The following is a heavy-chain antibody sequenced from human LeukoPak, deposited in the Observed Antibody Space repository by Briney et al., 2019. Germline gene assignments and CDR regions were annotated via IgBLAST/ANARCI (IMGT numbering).Heavy chain of an antibody. CDR1: GFTFSDYY. J-gene: IGHJ6*02. CDR2: ISSSGSTI. CDR3: ARAAGVTMVRGVRRNYYYGMDV. Sequence: GGSMRLSCAASGFTFSDYYMSWIRQAPGKGLEWVSYISSSGSTIYYADSVKGRFTISRDNAKNSLYLQMNSLRAEDTAVYYCARAAGVTMVRGVRRNYYYGMDVWGQGTTVTVSS. V-gene: IGHV3-11*01. D-gene: IGHD3-10*01.